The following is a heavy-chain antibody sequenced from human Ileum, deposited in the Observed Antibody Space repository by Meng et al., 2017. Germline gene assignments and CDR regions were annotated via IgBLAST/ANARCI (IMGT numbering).Heavy chain of an antibody. V-gene: IGHV3-23*01. CDR2: ISGSGGST. Sequence: GESLKISCAASGFTFSSYGMSWVRQAPGKGLEWLSIISGSGGSTYYADSVKGRFTISRDNSKNTLYLQMNSLRAEDTAVYYCAKEGYSSGPWFDPWGQGTLVTVSS. J-gene: IGHJ5*02. CDR1: GFTFSSYG. CDR3: AKEGYSSGPWFDP. D-gene: IGHD5-18*01.